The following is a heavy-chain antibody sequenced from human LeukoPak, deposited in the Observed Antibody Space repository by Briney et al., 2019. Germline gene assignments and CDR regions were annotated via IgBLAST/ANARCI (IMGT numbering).Heavy chain of an antibody. D-gene: IGHD6-13*01. J-gene: IGHJ6*03. Sequence: PSETLSLTCTVSGGSITDYYWSWIRQPAGKGLEWIGRIYTSGSTNYNPSLKSRVTMSVDTSKNQFSLKLSSVTAADTAVYYCARDKPAAGTLSYYYYMDVWGKGTTVTISS. V-gene: IGHV4-4*07. CDR1: GGSITDYY. CDR3: ARDKPAAGTLSYYYYMDV. CDR2: IYTSGST.